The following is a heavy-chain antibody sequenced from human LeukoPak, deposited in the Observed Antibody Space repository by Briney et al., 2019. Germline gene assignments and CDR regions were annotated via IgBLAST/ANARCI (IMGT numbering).Heavy chain of an antibody. CDR1: GGSLSSYY. J-gene: IGHJ4*02. Sequence: SETLPLTCTVSGGSLSSYYWSWIRQPPGKGLEWIGYIYYSGSTNYNPSLKSRVTISVDTSKNQFSLKLSSVTAADTAVYYCARGGSSSWYPPDYWGQGTLVTVSS. CDR3: ARGGSSSWYPPDY. V-gene: IGHV4-59*01. CDR2: IYYSGST. D-gene: IGHD6-13*01.